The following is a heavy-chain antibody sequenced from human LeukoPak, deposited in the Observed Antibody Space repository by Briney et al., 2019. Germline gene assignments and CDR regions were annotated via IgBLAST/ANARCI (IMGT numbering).Heavy chain of an antibody. Sequence: PGGSLRLSCAASGFTFSSYAMSCVRQAPGKGVEWVSAFSGSEGRTYYADSVTGRFTISRDNSKKTLYLQMNNLRAEDTAVYYCAKEDVYWGQGTLVTVSS. CDR2: FSGSEGRT. V-gene: IGHV3-23*01. CDR1: GFTFSSYA. D-gene: IGHD5-24*01. J-gene: IGHJ4*02. CDR3: AKEDVY.